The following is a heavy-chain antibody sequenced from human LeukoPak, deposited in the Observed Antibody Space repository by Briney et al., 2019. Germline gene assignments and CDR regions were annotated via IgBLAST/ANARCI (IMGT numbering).Heavy chain of an antibody. CDR2: INPNSGGT. Sequence: ASVKVSCKASGYTFTGYYMHWVRQAPGQGLEWMGWINPNSGGTNYAQKFQGRVTMTRDTSISTAYMELSRLRSDVTAVYYCARYGSGSYRVTNNWFDPWGQGTLVTVSS. V-gene: IGHV1-2*02. J-gene: IGHJ5*02. CDR1: GYTFTGYY. CDR3: ARYGSGSYRVTNNWFDP. D-gene: IGHD3-10*01.